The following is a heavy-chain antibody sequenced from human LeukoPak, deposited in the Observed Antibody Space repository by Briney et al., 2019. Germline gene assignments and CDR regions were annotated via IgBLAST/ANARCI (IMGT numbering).Heavy chain of an antibody. J-gene: IGHJ4*02. D-gene: IGHD2-21*02. CDR2: IFHSGST. CDR3: ARDSLTHDY. V-gene: IGHV4-39*07. CDR1: GDSISRSSYY. Sequence: SETLSLTCTVSGDSISRSSYYWGWIRQPPGKGLEWIGSIFHSGSTYNNPSLKSRVTILVDTSKNQFSLKLRSVTAADTAVYYCARDSLTHDYWGQGTLVTVSS.